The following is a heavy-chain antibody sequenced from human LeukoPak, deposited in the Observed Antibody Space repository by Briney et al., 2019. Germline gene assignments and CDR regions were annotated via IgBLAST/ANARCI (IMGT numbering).Heavy chain of an antibody. D-gene: IGHD6-13*01. CDR3: ARDRSSSWYGALDY. CDR2: ISSSSSYI. J-gene: IGHJ4*02. Sequence: KTGGSLRLSCAASGFTFSSYSMNWARQAPGKGLEWVSSISSSSSYIYYADSVKGRFTISRDNAKNSLYLQMNSLRAEDTAVYYCARDRSSSWYGALDYWGQGTLVTVSS. V-gene: IGHV3-21*01. CDR1: GFTFSSYS.